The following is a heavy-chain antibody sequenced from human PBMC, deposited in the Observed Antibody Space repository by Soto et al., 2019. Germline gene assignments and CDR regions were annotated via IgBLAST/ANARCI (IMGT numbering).Heavy chain of an antibody. CDR1: GGSISSGCYY. Sequence: QVQLQESGPGLVKPSQTLSLPCTVSGGSISSGCYYWNWLRQHPGKGLEWIGYIYYSGSTYYNPSLMSRVTTSVETSKNQFSLKLSSVAAADTAVYYCAGSVDPWCQGTLVSVYS. CDR3: AGSVDP. V-gene: IGHV4-31*03. J-gene: IGHJ5*02. CDR2: IYYSGST.